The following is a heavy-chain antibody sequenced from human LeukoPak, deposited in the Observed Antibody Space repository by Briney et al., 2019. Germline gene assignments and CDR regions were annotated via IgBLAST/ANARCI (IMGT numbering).Heavy chain of an antibody. V-gene: IGHV1-69*16. Sequence: PQASVKVSCKASEGTFGGYSIDWVRQAPGQGLDWMGGIIVILDTINYAQKFQGRVTISTDESTNTVYMELSSLKPEDTAVYYCAAGRRLGEIFFDYWGQGSLVTVSS. CDR3: AAGRRLGEIFFDY. CDR2: IIVILDTI. D-gene: IGHD3-10*01. J-gene: IGHJ4*02. CDR1: EGTFGGYS.